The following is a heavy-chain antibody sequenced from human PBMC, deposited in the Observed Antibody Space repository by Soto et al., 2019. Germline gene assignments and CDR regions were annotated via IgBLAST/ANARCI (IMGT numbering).Heavy chain of an antibody. CDR1: GYTFTGYY. J-gene: IGHJ5*02. V-gene: IGHV1-8*02. Sequence: ASVKVSCKASGYTFTGYYMHWVRQATGQGLEWKGWMNPNSGNTGYAQKFQGRVTMTRNTSISTAYLELSSLRSEDTAVYYCARGGPGDYDFWSGYLSSGFDPWGQGTLVTAPQ. D-gene: IGHD3-3*01. CDR2: MNPNSGNT. CDR3: ARGGPGDYDFWSGYLSSGFDP.